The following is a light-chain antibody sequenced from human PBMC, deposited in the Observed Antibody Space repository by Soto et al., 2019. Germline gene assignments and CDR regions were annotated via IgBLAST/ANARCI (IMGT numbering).Light chain of an antibody. CDR3: QQYSSSRGT. J-gene: IGKJ2*01. CDR1: QSVSSSY. CDR2: GAS. Sequence: EIVLTQSPGTLSLSPGERATLSCRASQSVSSSYLARYQQKPGQAPRLLIYGASSRATGIPDRFSGSGSGTDFTLTISRLEPEDFAVYYCQQYSSSRGTFGQGTKLEIK. V-gene: IGKV3-20*01.